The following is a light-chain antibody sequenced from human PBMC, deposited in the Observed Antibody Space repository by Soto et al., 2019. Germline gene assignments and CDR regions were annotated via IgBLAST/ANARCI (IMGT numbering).Light chain of an antibody. V-gene: IGKV1-5*01. CDR1: QSISSW. J-gene: IGKJ5*01. Sequence: DIQMTQSPSTLSASVGDRVTITCQASQSISSWLAWYQQKPGQAPRLLIYDASSLQRGVPSRFSGSGSRTEFTLTIADLQPDDFGTYYCQQSLIMPITFGHGTRLEIK. CDR2: DAS. CDR3: QQSLIMPIT.